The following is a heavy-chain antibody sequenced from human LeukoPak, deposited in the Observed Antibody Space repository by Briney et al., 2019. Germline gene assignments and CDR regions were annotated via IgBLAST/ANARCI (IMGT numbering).Heavy chain of an antibody. D-gene: IGHD1-26*01. V-gene: IGHV1-8*03. CDR1: GYTFTSYD. Sequence: ASVKVSCKASGYTFTSYDINWVRQATGQGLEWMGWMNPNSGNTGYAQKFQGRVTITRNTSISTAYMELSSLRSEDTAVYYCARESITFRSSSWYLGIVGATTLSYGFDYWGQGTLVTVSS. J-gene: IGHJ4*02. CDR2: MNPNSGNT. CDR3: ARESITFRSSSWYLGIVGATTLSYGFDY.